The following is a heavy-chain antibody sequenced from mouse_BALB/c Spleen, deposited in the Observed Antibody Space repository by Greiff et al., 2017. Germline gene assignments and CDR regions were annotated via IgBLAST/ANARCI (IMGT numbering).Heavy chain of an antibody. CDR3: ARGRYDGYFDV. D-gene: IGHD2-14*01. V-gene: IGHV5-6-5*01. Sequence: EVKLVESGGGLVKPGGSLKLSCAASGFTFSSYAMSWVRQTPEKRLEWVASISSGGSTYYPDSVKGRFTISRDNAKNTLYLQMSSLGSEDTAMYYCARGRYDGYFDVWGAGTTVTVSS. J-gene: IGHJ1*01. CDR2: ISSGGST. CDR1: GFTFSSYA.